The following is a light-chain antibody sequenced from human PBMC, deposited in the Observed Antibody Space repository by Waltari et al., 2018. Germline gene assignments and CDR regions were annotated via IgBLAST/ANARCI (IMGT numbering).Light chain of an antibody. CDR3: SSPTTSITWV. Sequence: QSALTQPASGSGSPGQSITISCTGTSSDVGGYNYVSWYHQTPGKAPILMIYDVSKRPAGVPYRFSGSETANTATLTISGLQAEDEADYYCSSPTTSITWVFGGGTKLTVL. V-gene: IGLV2-14*01. CDR2: DVS. J-gene: IGLJ3*02. CDR1: SSDVGGYNY.